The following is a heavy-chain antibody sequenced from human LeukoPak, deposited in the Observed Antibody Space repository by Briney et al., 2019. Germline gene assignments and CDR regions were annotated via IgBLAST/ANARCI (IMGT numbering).Heavy chain of an antibody. D-gene: IGHD3-16*02. J-gene: IGHJ4*02. CDR2: ISYDGSNK. CDR1: GFTFSSYA. V-gene: IGHV3-30*14. Sequence: PGGSLRLSCAASGFTFSSYAMHWVRQAPGKGLEWVAVISYDGSNKYYADSVKGRFTISRDNSKNTLYLQMNSLRAEDTAVYYCAREIMITFGGVIPTPYWGQGTLVTVSS. CDR3: AREIMITFGGVIPTPY.